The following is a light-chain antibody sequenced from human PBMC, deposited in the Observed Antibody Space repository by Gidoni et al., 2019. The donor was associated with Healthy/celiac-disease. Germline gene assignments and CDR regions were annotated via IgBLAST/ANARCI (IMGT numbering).Light chain of an antibody. CDR3: MQALQTPYT. V-gene: IGKV2-28*01. Sequence: DIVMTQSPLSLPVTPGEPASISCRSSQSLLHSNGYNYLDWYLQKPGQSPQLLIYLGSNRASGVPDRFSGSGSGADFTLKLSRVEAEDVGVYYCMQALQTPYTFXQXTKLEIK. J-gene: IGKJ2*01. CDR1: QSLLHSNGYNY. CDR2: LGS.